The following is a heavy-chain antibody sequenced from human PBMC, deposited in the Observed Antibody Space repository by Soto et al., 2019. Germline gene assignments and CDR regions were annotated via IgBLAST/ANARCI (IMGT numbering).Heavy chain of an antibody. D-gene: IGHD1-26*01. CDR1: GGTFSSYA. CDR2: IIPIFGTA. J-gene: IGHJ4*02. V-gene: IGHV1-69*13. CDR3: ASGVFRALREDYFDY. Sequence: SVKVSCKASGGTFSSYAISWVRQAPGQGLEWMGGIIPIFGTANYAQKFQGRVTITADESTSTAYIELSSLRSEDTAVYYCASGVFRALREDYFDYWGQGTLVTVSS.